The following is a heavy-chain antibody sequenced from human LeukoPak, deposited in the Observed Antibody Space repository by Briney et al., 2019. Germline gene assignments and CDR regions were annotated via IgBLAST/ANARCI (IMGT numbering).Heavy chain of an antibody. CDR2: MNPHSDNT. CDR3: TRRANGRRYNWFDT. CDR1: GYTFTSYD. J-gene: IGHJ5*02. Sequence: ASVKVPCKASGYTFTSYDINWVRQATGQELEWMGWMNPHSDNTAYAQKFQGRVTMTKNTSISTAYMELSSLRSDDTAVYYCTRRANGRRYNWFDTWGQGTLVTVSS. V-gene: IGHV1-8*01. D-gene: IGHD2-8*01.